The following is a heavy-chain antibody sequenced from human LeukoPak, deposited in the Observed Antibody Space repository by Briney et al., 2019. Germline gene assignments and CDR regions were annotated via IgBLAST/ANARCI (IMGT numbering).Heavy chain of an antibody. Sequence: SETLSLTCTVSGGSISTYYWSWIRQPPGKGLEWIGYTYHSGSTNYNPSLKSRVTISVDTSQNQFSLNLSSVTAADTAIYYCARDGYSGSDALWGQGTLVTVSS. CDR3: ARDGYSGSDAL. V-gene: IGHV4-59*01. CDR1: GGSISTYY. D-gene: IGHD5-12*01. J-gene: IGHJ4*02. CDR2: TYHSGST.